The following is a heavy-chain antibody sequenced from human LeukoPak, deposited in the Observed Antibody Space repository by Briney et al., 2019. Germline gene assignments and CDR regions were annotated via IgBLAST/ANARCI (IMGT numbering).Heavy chain of an antibody. CDR1: GGSISSYY. Sequence: PSETLSLTCTVSGGSISSYYWSWIRQPAGKGLEWIGRIYTGGSTNYNPSLKSRVTMSVDTSKNQFSLKLSSVTAADTAVYYCAREYDSSGYYPVHDYWGQGTLVTVSS. V-gene: IGHV4-4*07. D-gene: IGHD3-22*01. J-gene: IGHJ4*02. CDR3: AREYDSSGYYPVHDY. CDR2: IYTGGST.